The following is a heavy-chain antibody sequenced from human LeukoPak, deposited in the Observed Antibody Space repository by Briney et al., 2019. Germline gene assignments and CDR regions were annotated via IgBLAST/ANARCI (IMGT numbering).Heavy chain of an antibody. CDR3: RNNYGYDY. CDR1: GFTFNRYW. CDR2: ILNDGGST. V-gene: IGHV3-74*01. D-gene: IGHD5-18*01. Sequence: GGSLRLSCAASGFTFNRYWMHWVRQAPGEGPVWVAHILNDGGSTSYADSVKGRFTISRDNAKNTLSLQMNSLRAEDTAVYCVRNNYGYDYWGQGTPVTVSS. J-gene: IGHJ4*02.